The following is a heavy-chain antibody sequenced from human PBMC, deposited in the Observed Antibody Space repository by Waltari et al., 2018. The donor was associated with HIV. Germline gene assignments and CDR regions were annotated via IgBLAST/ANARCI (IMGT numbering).Heavy chain of an antibody. CDR2: IWCDGSNK. CDR1: GFTFSSRG. Sequence: QVQLVEPGGGVVQPGRSLSLSCSASGFTFSSRGIPRARPAPGQGQGWMSIIWCDGSNKCYGASVKGRFTISRDNSKNTLYLQMNSLRAEDTAVYYCARGIPQSNWGHYYYGMDVWGQGTTVTVSS. D-gene: IGHD7-27*01. V-gene: IGHV3-33*01. J-gene: IGHJ6*02. CDR3: ARGIPQSNWGHYYYGMDV.